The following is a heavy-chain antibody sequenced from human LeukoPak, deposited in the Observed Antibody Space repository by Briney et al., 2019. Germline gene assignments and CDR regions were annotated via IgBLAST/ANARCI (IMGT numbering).Heavy chain of an antibody. CDR2: ISSSSSTI. CDR1: GFTFSSYS. D-gene: IGHD3-22*01. Sequence: GGSLRLSCAASGFTFSSYSMNWVRQAPGKGLEWVSYISSSSSTIYYADSVKGRFTISRDNSKNTLFLQMNSLRAEDTAVYYCARAAVVNRGYFDYWGQGTLVTVSS. J-gene: IGHJ4*02. CDR3: ARAAVVNRGYFDY. V-gene: IGHV3-48*01.